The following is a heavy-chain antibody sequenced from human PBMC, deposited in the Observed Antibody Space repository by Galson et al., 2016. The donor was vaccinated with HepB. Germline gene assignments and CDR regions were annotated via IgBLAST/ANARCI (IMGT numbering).Heavy chain of an antibody. J-gene: IGHJ4*02. V-gene: IGHV1-18*01. CDR3: ARGSSWRYFDY. D-gene: IGHD6-13*01. Sequence: SVKVSCKASGYSFTSYGIAWVRQAPGQGLEWMGWISDYNGDGNYAQKFQGRVTLTTDTSTTTVYMELTSLRSDDTAVYFCARGSSWRYFDYWGQGTQVTVSS. CDR2: ISDYNGDG. CDR1: GYSFTSYG.